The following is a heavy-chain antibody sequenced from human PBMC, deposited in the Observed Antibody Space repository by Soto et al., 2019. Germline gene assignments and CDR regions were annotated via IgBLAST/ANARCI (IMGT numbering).Heavy chain of an antibody. V-gene: IGHV1-69*13. CDR2: IIPIFGTA. D-gene: IGHD6-13*01. J-gene: IGHJ6*02. CDR1: GGTFSSYA. CDR3: ARDRGSWNYYYYGMDV. Sequence: SVKVSCKASGGTFSSYAISWVRQAPGQGLEWMGGIIPIFGTANYAQKFQGRVTITADESTSTAYMELSSLRSEDTAVYYCARDRGSWNYYYYGMDVWGQGTTVTVSS.